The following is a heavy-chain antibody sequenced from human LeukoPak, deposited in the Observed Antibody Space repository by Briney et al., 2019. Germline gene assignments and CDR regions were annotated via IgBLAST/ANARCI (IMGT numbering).Heavy chain of an antibody. CDR1: GFTFKLYW. J-gene: IGHJ4*02. D-gene: IGHD3-3*01. V-gene: IGHV3-74*01. CDR2: INHDGSDT. CDR3: ARSDYWSYPDY. Sequence: PGGSLRLSCAASGFTFKLYWMHWVRQVPGRGPVWVSRINHDGSDTIYADSVRGRFTISRDDAKNTLYLQMNSLRAEDTAVYYCARSDYWSYPDYWGQGTLVTVSS.